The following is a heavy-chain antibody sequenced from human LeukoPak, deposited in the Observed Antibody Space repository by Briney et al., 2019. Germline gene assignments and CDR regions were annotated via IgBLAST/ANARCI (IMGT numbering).Heavy chain of an antibody. Sequence: KVSCKASGYTFTNYDIHWVRQATGQGLEWMGWMNPYSANTGYAQKFQGRVTMTRNTSISTAYMELSSLRSEDTAVYYCARGRFDDYGDYDLDYWGQGTLVTVSS. J-gene: IGHJ4*02. CDR2: MNPYSANT. D-gene: IGHD4-17*01. V-gene: IGHV1-8*02. CDR3: ARGRFDDYGDYDLDY. CDR1: GYTFTNYD.